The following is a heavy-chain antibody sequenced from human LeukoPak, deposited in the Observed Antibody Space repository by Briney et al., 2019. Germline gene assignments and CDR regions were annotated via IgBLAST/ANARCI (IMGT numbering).Heavy chain of an antibody. D-gene: IGHD6-13*01. CDR2: INPNSGGT. CDR1: GYTFTGYY. Sequence: ASVKVSCKASGYTFTGYYMHWVRQAPGQGLEWMGWINPNSGGTNYAQKFQGRVTMTRDTSISTAYMELSRLRSDDTAVYYCARDGPLYSSSWYWFDPWGQGTLVTVSS. J-gene: IGHJ5*02. CDR3: ARDGPLYSSSWYWFDP. V-gene: IGHV1-2*02.